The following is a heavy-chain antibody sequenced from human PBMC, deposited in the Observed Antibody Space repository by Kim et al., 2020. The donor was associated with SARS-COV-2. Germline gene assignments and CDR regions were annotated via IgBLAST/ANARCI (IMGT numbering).Heavy chain of an antibody. D-gene: IGHD3-10*01. CDR1: GYTFTSYG. V-gene: IGHV1-18*01. CDR2: ISAYNGNT. J-gene: IGHJ6*02. Sequence: ASVKVSCKASGYTFTSYGISWVRQAPGQGLEWMGWISAYNGNTNYAQKLQGRVTMTTDTSTSTAYMELRSLRSDDTAVYYCAIDRGMNTMVRGVILYYYGMDVWGQWTTVTVSS. CDR3: AIDRGMNTMVRGVILYYYGMDV.